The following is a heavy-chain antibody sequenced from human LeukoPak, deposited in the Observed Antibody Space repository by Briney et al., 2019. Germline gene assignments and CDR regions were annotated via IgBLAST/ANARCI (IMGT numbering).Heavy chain of an antibody. Sequence: NSSETLSLTCAVYIDSLSNYHWNWIRQTPAKGMEWIGEVNESGGTNISPSLRSRVILSVDTSKNQFSLKLISATVADTAIYYCARGQGATVPQVGKNWFDPWGQGTRVTVSS. D-gene: IGHD1-26*01. CDR2: VNESGGT. V-gene: IGHV4-34*01. CDR1: IDSLSNYH. J-gene: IGHJ5*02. CDR3: ARGQGATVPQVGKNWFDP.